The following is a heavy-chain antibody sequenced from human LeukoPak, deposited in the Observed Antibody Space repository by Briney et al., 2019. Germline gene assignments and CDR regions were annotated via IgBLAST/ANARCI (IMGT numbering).Heavy chain of an antibody. Sequence: ASVKVSCKASGYTFTSYYMHWVRQAPGQGLEWMGIINPSGGSTSYAQKFQGRVTMTRDTSTSTVYMELSSLRSEDTAVYYCAREGDVDTATWHWFDPWGQGTLVTVSS. CDR1: GYTFTSYY. CDR3: AREGDVDTATWHWFDP. CDR2: INPSGGST. J-gene: IGHJ5*02. D-gene: IGHD5-18*01. V-gene: IGHV1-46*01.